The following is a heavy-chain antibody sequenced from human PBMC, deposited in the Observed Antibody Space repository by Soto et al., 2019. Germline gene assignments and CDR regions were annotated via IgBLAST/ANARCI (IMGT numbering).Heavy chain of an antibody. CDR2: ISSSSSYI. CDR3: ITAVYGMDV. V-gene: IGHV3-21*01. J-gene: IGHJ6*02. CDR1: GFTSSSYS. D-gene: IGHD3-3*01. Sequence: NPGGSLRLSCAASGFTSSSYSMNWVRQAPGKGLGWVSSISSSSSYIYYADSVKGRLTISRDNAKNSLYLQMNSLRAEDTAVYYTITAVYGMDVWGQGTTVTVSS.